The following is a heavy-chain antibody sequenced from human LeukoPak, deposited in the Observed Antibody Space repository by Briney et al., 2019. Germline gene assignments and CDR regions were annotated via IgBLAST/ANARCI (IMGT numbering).Heavy chain of an antibody. CDR2: IYYSGST. J-gene: IGHJ3*02. Sequence: MTSETLSLTCTVSGGSISSYYWSWIRQPPGKGLEWIGYIYYSGSTNYNPSLKSRVTISVDTSKTQFSLKLSSVTAADTAVYYCARSSYYYAADASDIWGQGTLVTVSS. CDR1: GGSISSYY. V-gene: IGHV4-59*01. D-gene: IGHD3-10*01. CDR3: ARSSYYYAADASDI.